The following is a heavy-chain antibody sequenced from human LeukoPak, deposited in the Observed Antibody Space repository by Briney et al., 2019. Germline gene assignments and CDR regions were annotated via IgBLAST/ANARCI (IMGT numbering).Heavy chain of an antibody. Sequence: ASVKVSCKASGYTFTSYGISWVRQAPGQGLEWMGWISAYNGNTNYAQKLQGRVTMTTDTPTSTAYMELRSLRSDDTAVYYCARDVGTMVRGVFDYWGQGTLVTVSS. J-gene: IGHJ4*02. D-gene: IGHD3-10*01. CDR3: ARDVGTMVRGVFDY. CDR2: ISAYNGNT. V-gene: IGHV1-18*01. CDR1: GYTFTSYG.